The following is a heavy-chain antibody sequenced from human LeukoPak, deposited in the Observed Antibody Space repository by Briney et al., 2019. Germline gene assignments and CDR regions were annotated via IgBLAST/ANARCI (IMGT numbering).Heavy chain of an antibody. D-gene: IGHD2-2*01. Sequence: GGSLRLSCAASGFTFSSYSMSWVRQAPGKGLEWVGRIKSKTDGGTDYAAPVKGRFTISRDDSKNTLYLQMNSLKTEDTAVYYCTTDPFQNIVVVPAAIIKMDYWGQGTLVTVAS. CDR1: GFTFSSYS. CDR2: IKSKTDGGT. V-gene: IGHV3-15*01. J-gene: IGHJ4*02. CDR3: TTDPFQNIVVVPAAIIKMDY.